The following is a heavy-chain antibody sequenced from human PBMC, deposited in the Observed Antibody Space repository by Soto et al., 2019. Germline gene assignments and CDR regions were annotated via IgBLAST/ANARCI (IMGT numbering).Heavy chain of an antibody. CDR3: ARTVLGPDILADQFVDYYYYMDV. J-gene: IGHJ6*03. V-gene: IGHV4-59*08. Sequence: PSETLSLTCTVSGDSMTCSYWSWIRLLPGKGLEWVGYIYYSGSTSYNPSLRRRVIMSVDTSKRQFSLQLKSVTAADTAIYYCARTVLGPDILADQFVDYYYYMDVWGQGTTVTVSS. CDR2: IYYSGST. CDR1: GDSMTCSY. D-gene: IGHD3-9*01.